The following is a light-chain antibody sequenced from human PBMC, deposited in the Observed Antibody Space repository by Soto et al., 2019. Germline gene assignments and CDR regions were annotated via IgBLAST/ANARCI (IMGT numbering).Light chain of an antibody. Sequence: EIVLTQSPGTLSLSPGERATLSCRASQSVSSSYLAWYQQKPGQAPRLLIFSTFRRATGIPDRFSGSGSGTDFTLTISSLEPEDFAVYYCQQRSNWLTFGQGTKVDIK. CDR3: QQRSNWLT. CDR2: STF. CDR1: QSVSSSY. J-gene: IGKJ1*01. V-gene: IGKV3D-20*02.